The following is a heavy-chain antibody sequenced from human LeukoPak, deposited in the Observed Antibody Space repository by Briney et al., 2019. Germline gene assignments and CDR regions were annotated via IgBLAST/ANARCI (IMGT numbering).Heavy chain of an antibody. CDR3: AKGVGYSYGSKFDY. J-gene: IGHJ4*02. Sequence: GGSLRLSCAASEFSVGSNYMTWVRQAPGKGLEWVSLIYSGGSTYYADSVKGRFTISRDNSKNTLYLQMNSLRAEDTAVYYCAKGVGYSYGSKFDYWGQGTLVTVSS. CDR2: IYSGGST. D-gene: IGHD5-18*01. CDR1: EFSVGSNY. V-gene: IGHV3-53*01.